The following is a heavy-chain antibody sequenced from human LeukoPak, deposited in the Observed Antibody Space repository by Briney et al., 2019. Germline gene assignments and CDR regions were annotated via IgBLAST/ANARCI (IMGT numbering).Heavy chain of an antibody. CDR2: ISDSGGRT. Sequence: PSETLSLTCTVSGGSISSYYWNWIRQPPGKGLEWVSGISDSGGRTYYADSVKGRFTISRDNSKNILYLQMNSLRAEDTAIYYCAKGQSGSYYPAYWYFDLWGRGNLVTVSS. D-gene: IGHD1-26*01. CDR1: GGSISSYY. V-gene: IGHV3-23*01. J-gene: IGHJ2*01. CDR3: AKGQSGSYYPAYWYFDL.